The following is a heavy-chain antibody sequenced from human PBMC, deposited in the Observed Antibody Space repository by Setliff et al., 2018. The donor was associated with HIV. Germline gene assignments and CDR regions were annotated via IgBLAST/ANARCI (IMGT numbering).Heavy chain of an antibody. CDR3: AKDKYYDILTGYFTD. D-gene: IGHD3-9*01. CDR2: ITSSGSIT. Sequence: GGSLRLSCTASGLTISNFDMNWVRQAPGKGLEWVSYITSSGSITYYADSVKGGLTISRDNSKNTLYLQMNSLRTDDTAIYYCAKDKYYDILTGYFTDWGQGTLVTVSS. CDR1: GLTISNFD. V-gene: IGHV3-23*01. J-gene: IGHJ4*02.